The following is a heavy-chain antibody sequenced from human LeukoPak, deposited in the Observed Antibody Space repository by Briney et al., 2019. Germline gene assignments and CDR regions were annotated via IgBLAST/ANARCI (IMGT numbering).Heavy chain of an antibody. CDR2: ISNSSSTI. J-gene: IGHJ6*03. CDR1: GFTFSSYS. V-gene: IGHV3-48*01. CDR3: ARSRELLHYYYYMDV. D-gene: IGHD1-26*01. Sequence: GGSLRLSCAASGFTFSSYSMNWVRQAPGKGLEWVSYISNSSSTIYYADSVKGRFTISRDNAKNSLYLQMNSLRAEDTAVYYCARSRELLHYYYYMDVWGKGTTATVSS.